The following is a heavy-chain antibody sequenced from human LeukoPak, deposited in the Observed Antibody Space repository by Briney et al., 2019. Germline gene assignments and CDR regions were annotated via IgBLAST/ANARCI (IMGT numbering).Heavy chain of an antibody. J-gene: IGHJ4*02. CDR1: GGSISSYY. Sequence: SETLSLTCTVSGGSISSYYWSWIRQPPGKGLEWIGYIYYSGSTNYNPSLKSRVTISVETSKNQFSLKLSSVTAADTAVYYCARGGRRVVGIDYWGQGTLVTVSS. V-gene: IGHV4-59*01. CDR2: IYYSGST. CDR3: ARGGRRVVGIDY. D-gene: IGHD3-3*01.